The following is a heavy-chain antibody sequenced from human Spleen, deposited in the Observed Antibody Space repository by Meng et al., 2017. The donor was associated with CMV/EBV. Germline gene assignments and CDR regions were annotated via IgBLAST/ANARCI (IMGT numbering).Heavy chain of an antibody. V-gene: IGHV3-30*04. CDR2: ISSDVSNK. Sequence: ASGFTFSSYAMHWVRQAPGKGLEWVAVISSDVSNKYYADSVKGRFTISRDNSKNTLYLQMISLRAEDTAVYYCARDRYSSGWSVDYWGQGTLVTVSS. J-gene: IGHJ4*02. CDR3: ARDRYSSGWSVDY. D-gene: IGHD6-19*01. CDR1: GFTFSSYA.